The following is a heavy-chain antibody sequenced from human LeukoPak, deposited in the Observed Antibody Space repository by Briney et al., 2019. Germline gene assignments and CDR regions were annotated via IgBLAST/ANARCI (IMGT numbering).Heavy chain of an antibody. CDR2: ISWNSGSI. D-gene: IGHD3-10*01. Sequence: GGSQRLSCAASGFTFDDYAMHWVRQAPGKGLEWVSGISWNSGSIGYADSVKGRFTISRDNAKNSLYLQMNSLRAEDTALYYCAKASGGHFYYYMDVWGEGTTVTISS. CDR1: GFTFDDYA. J-gene: IGHJ6*03. CDR3: AKASGGHFYYYMDV. V-gene: IGHV3-9*01.